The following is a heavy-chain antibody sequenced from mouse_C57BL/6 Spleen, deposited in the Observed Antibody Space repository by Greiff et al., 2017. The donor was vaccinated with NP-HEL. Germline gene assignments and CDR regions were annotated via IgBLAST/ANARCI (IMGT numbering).Heavy chain of an antibody. J-gene: IGHJ4*01. V-gene: IGHV1-54*01. Sequence: VQLQQSGAELVRPGTSVKVSCKASGYAFTNYLIEWVKQRPGQGLEWIGVINPGSGGTDYNEKFKGKATLTADKSSSTAYMQLSSLTSEDSAVYFCARERYEAMDYWGQGTSVTVSS. D-gene: IGHD1-1*01. CDR3: ARERYEAMDY. CDR2: INPGSGGT. CDR1: GYAFTNYL.